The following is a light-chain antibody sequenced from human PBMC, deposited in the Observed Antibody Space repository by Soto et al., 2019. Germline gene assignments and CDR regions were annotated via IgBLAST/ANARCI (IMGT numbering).Light chain of an antibody. Sequence: QSVLTQPASVSGSPGQSITISCAGTMRDVGAYNLVSWYQQHPGRAPQPIIYEFRNRPSGISFRFSGSKSGNTASLTISGLQAEDEADYYCSSYTSKSSLIFGGGTKVTVL. CDR2: EFR. CDR1: MRDVGAYNL. V-gene: IGLV2-14*01. CDR3: SSYTSKSSLI. J-gene: IGLJ2*01.